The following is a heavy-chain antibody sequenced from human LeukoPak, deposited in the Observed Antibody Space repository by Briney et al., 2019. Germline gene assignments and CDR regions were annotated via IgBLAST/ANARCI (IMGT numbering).Heavy chain of an antibody. J-gene: IGHJ4*02. D-gene: IGHD4-17*01. CDR2: IRSKANSYAT. Sequence: PGGSLRLSCAASGFTFSGSAIHWVRQASGKGLEWVGRIRSKANSYATSSAASVKGRFTISRDDSKNTAYLQMSSLKTEDTAVYYRTRDYGVLFDYWGQGTLVTVSS. CDR3: TRDYGVLFDY. V-gene: IGHV3-73*01. CDR1: GFTFSGSA.